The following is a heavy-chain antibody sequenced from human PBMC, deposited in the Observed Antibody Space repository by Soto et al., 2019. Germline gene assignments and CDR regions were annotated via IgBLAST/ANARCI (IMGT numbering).Heavy chain of an antibody. CDR2: INPRGGTT. CDR1: VYTFTSYY. CDR3: ARDAMVVYDFWNCPATPLGYGMDV. V-gene: IGHV1-46*01. D-gene: IGHD3-3*01. J-gene: IGHJ6*02. Sequence: ASVKVSCRASVYTFTSYYMHWVRQAPGQGLEWMGIINPRGGTTSYSKKFQGRVTMTSATSTSTVYMELSRRRYEDAAAYYCARDAMVVYDFWNCPATPLGYGMDVWGQGTTVTVSS.